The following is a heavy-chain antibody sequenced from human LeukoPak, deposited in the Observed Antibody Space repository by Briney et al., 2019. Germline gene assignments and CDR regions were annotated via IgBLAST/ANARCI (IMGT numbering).Heavy chain of an antibody. V-gene: IGHV4-61*01. D-gene: IGHD1-14*01. Sequence: PSETLSLTCTVSGGSFSSGTYYWSWIRQPPGTGLEWIGYIYYSGSTNYNPSLKSRVTISVDTSKNQFSPKLSSVTAADTAVYYWAGDRVRWKRNPLLDHWGQGTLVTGSS. CDR1: GGSFSSGTYY. J-gene: IGHJ4*02. CDR3: AGDRVRWKRNPLLDH. CDR2: IYYSGST.